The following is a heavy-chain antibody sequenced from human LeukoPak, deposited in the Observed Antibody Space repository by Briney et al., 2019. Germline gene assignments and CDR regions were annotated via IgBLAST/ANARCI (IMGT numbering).Heavy chain of an antibody. V-gene: IGHV4-61*01. CDR1: GGSVNSGSYY. CDR2: IYSSGNT. D-gene: IGHD1-20*01. J-gene: IGHJ5*02. Sequence: SETLSLTCTVSGGSVNSGSYYWTWIRQTPGKGLEWIGYIYSSGNTNYNPSLKSRVTISMDTSKSQFSLRLTSVTAADMAVYYCAREPRTYNWNDGNWFDPWGQGALVTVSS. CDR3: AREPRTYNWNDGNWFDP.